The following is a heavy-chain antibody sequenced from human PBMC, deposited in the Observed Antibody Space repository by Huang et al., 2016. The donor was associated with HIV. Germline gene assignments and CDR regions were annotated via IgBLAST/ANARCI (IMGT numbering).Heavy chain of an antibody. CDR2: ISLSNGNQ. Sequence: QVQLVQSGAEVKKPGASVTVSCKASGYTFSSFGISWVRQAPGQGLEWVGGISLSNGNQKFAPKFQGRLTMTTDTSTSTAYMELRSLRSDDTAVYYCARGGGIQLWLLGYYYMDVWGNGTTVTVSS. J-gene: IGHJ6*03. V-gene: IGHV1-18*01. D-gene: IGHD5-18*01. CDR1: GYTFSSFG. CDR3: ARGGGIQLWLLGYYYMDV.